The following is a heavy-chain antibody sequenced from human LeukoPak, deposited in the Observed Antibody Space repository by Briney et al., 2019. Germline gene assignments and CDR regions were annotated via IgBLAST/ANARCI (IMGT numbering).Heavy chain of an antibody. Sequence: GRSLRLSCAASGFTFSSYAMHWVRQAPGKGLEWVAVISYDGSNKYYADSVKGRFTISRDNSKNTLYLQMNSLRAEDTAVYYCAKQPIVSGAYYFDYWGQGTLVTVSS. V-gene: IGHV3-30-3*01. CDR3: AKQPIVSGAYYFDY. D-gene: IGHD5/OR15-5a*01. J-gene: IGHJ4*02. CDR2: ISYDGSNK. CDR1: GFTFSSYA.